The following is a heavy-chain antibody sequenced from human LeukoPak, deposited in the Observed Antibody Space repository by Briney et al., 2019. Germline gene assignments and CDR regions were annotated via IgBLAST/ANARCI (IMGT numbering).Heavy chain of an antibody. CDR1: GYTFTSYA. J-gene: IGHJ5*02. CDR2: INAGNGNT. D-gene: IGHD3-9*01. CDR3: ARTPLRYFDWFGGFDP. V-gene: IGHV1-3*01. Sequence: ASVKVSCKASGYTFTSYAMHWVRQAPGQRLEWMGWINAGNGNTKYSQKFQGRVTITRDTSASTAYMELSSLRSEDTAVYYCARTPLRYFDWFGGFDPWGQGTLVTVSS.